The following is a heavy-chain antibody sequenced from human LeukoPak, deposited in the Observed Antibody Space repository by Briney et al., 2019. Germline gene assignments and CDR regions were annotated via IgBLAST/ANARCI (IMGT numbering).Heavy chain of an antibody. D-gene: IGHD3-3*01. CDR1: GFTFSSYA. V-gene: IGHV3-30-3*01. Sequence: GGSLRLSCAASGFTFSSYAMHWVRQAPGKGLEWVAVISYDGSNKYYADSVKGRFTISRDNSKNTLYLQMNSLRAEDTAVYYCAREAAFWSGYYDYWGQGTLVTVSS. CDR3: AREAAFWSGYYDY. J-gene: IGHJ4*02. CDR2: ISYDGSNK.